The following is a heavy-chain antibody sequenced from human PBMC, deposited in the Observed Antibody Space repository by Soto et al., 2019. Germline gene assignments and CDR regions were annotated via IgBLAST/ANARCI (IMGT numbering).Heavy chain of an antibody. D-gene: IGHD4-4*01. Sequence: FRPTLVNATQTFTLTFTLSGFSFSARGQWVSWIRQPPGKAPEWLARIDWDDNRYYSTPLKSRLSVSKDTSKNQVVLTVTDMDPVDTATYYCIRTRDDYINNGGGVFLYWGPGILVTVSS. CDR2: IDWDDNR. CDR1: GFSFSARGQW. CDR3: IRTRDDYINNGGGVFLY. J-gene: IGHJ4*02. V-gene: IGHV2-70*11.